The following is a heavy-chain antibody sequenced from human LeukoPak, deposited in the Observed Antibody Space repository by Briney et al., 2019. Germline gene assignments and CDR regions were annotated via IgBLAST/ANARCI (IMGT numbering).Heavy chain of an antibody. V-gene: IGHV3-21*01. CDR1: GFTVSSNY. D-gene: IGHD5-24*01. Sequence: VQPGGSLRLSCAASGFTVSSNYMSWVRQAPGKGLEWASSISSSSSYIYYADSVKGRFTISRDNAKNSLYLQMNSLRAEDTAVYYCARDTSRGGYNFVDYWGQGTLVTVSS. J-gene: IGHJ4*02. CDR3: ARDTSRGGYNFVDY. CDR2: ISSSSSYI.